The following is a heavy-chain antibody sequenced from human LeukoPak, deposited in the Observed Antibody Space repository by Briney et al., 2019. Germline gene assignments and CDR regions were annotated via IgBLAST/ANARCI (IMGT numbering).Heavy chain of an antibody. CDR1: GGSISRSGYS. V-gene: IGHV4-30-4*07. D-gene: IGHD3-22*01. CDR2: IYYTGST. J-gene: IGHJ5*02. Sequence: SETLSLTCAVSGGSISRSGYSWSWIRQPPGKGLEWIGYIYYTGSTYYNPSLKSRLTISLDTSKNQFSLKLSSVTAADTAVYYCARGGDSSGYEGRFDPWGQGTLVTVSS. CDR3: ARGGDSSGYEGRFDP.